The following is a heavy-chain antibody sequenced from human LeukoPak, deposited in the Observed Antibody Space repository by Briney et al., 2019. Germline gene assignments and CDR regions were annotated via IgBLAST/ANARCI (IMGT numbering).Heavy chain of an antibody. Sequence: GRSLRLSCAASGFTFDDYAMHWVRQAPGKGLEWVSGISWNSGSIGYADSVKGRFTISRDNAKNSLYLQMNSLRAEDTALYYCAKDRYYYDSSGYPDYWGQGTLVTVSS. D-gene: IGHD3-22*01. CDR3: AKDRYYYDSSGYPDY. CDR2: ISWNSGSI. V-gene: IGHV3-9*01. CDR1: GFTFDDYA. J-gene: IGHJ4*02.